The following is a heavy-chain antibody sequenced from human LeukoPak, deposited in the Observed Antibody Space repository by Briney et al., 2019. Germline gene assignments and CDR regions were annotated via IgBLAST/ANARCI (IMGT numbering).Heavy chain of an antibody. J-gene: IGHJ6*03. Sequence: RASVKVSCKASGGTFSSYAISWVRQAPGRGLEWMGGIIPIFGTANYAQKFQGRVTITADKSTSTAYMELSSLRSEDTAVYYCAIEDSSGYYHYYYMDVWGKGTTVTVSS. V-gene: IGHV1-69*06. D-gene: IGHD3-22*01. CDR2: IIPIFGTA. CDR3: AIEDSSGYYHYYYMDV. CDR1: GGTFSSYA.